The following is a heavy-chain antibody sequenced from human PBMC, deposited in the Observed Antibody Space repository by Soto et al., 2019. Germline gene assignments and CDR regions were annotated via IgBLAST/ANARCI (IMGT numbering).Heavy chain of an antibody. CDR3: ARTGTTSYYYGMDV. Sequence: SETLSLSCAVSGGSISSGVYSWIWIRQPPGKGLEWTGYIYHSGSTYYNPSLKSRVTISVDRSKNQFSLKLSSVTAADTAVYYCARTGTTSYYYGMDVWGQGTTVTVSS. V-gene: IGHV4-30-2*01. D-gene: IGHD1-7*01. CDR1: GGSISSGVYS. J-gene: IGHJ6*02. CDR2: IYHSGST.